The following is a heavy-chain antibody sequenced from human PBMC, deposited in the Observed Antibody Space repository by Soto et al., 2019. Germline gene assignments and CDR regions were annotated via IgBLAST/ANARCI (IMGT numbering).Heavy chain of an antibody. CDR1: GGTFSSYA. CDR3: ARTTYCGGDCYYFDY. J-gene: IGHJ4*02. D-gene: IGHD2-21*02. CDR2: IIPIFGTA. Sequence: GXSVKVSCKASGGTFSSYAIIWVRQAPGQGLEWMGGIIPIFGTANYAQKFQGRVTITADESTSTAYMELSSLRSEDTAVYYCARTTYCGGDCYYFDYWGQGTLVTVSS. V-gene: IGHV1-69*01.